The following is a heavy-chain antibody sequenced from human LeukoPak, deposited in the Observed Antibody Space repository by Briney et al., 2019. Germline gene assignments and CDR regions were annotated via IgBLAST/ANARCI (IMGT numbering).Heavy chain of an antibody. CDR2: IYSTGIT. Sequence: SETLSLTCTVSGGSVSSGRYYWTWIRQPPGKGLEWIGYIYSTGITNYNPSLKSRVTISLDTSKSQFSLKLSSVTAADTAVYYCARHAYSSSWYVINWFDPWGQGTLVTVSS. CDR1: GGSVSSGRYY. V-gene: IGHV4-61*01. CDR3: ARHAYSSSWYVINWFDP. D-gene: IGHD6-13*01. J-gene: IGHJ5*02.